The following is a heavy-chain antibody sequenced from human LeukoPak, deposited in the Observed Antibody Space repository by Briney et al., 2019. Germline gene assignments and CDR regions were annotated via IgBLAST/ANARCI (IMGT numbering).Heavy chain of an antibody. J-gene: IGHJ4*02. CDR2: ISGSGGST. V-gene: IGHV3-23*01. D-gene: IGHD5-18*01. Sequence: GGSLRLSCAASGFTFSSYAMSWVRQAPGKGLEWVSAISGSGGSTYYADSVKGRFTISRDNSKNTLYLQMNSLSAEDTAVYYCAKVAGYSYGRDYFDYWGQGTLVTVSS. CDR1: GFTFSSYA. CDR3: AKVAGYSYGRDYFDY.